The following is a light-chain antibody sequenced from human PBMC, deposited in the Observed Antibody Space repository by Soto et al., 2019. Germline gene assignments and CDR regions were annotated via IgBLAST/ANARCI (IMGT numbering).Light chain of an antibody. CDR2: DAS. CDR3: QQHRIT. V-gene: IGKV3-11*01. Sequence: EIVLTQSQATLSLSPGERATLSCRASQSVSSYLAWYQQKPGQAPRLLIYDASNRATGIPARFSGSGSGTDFTLTISSLEPEDFAVYYCQQHRITFGQGTRLEIK. CDR1: QSVSSY. J-gene: IGKJ5*01.